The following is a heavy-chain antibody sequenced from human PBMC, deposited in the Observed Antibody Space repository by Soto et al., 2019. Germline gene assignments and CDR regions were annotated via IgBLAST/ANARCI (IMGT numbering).Heavy chain of an antibody. V-gene: IGHV3-21*01. D-gene: IGHD6-13*01. Sequence: PGGSLRLSCAASGFTFRPYGMNWVRRAPGGGLEWVASISSSGSFIYYADSVKGRFTISRDDAEKSLYLQMNSLRAEDTALYYCAREPEGIAAALDYWGRGTLVTVAS. J-gene: IGHJ4*02. CDR1: GFTFRPYG. CDR3: AREPEGIAAALDY. CDR2: ISSSGSFI.